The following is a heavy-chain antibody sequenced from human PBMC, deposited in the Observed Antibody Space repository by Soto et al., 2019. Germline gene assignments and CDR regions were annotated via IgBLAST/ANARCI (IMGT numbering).Heavy chain of an antibody. Sequence: GGSLRLSCAASGFTFSSYWMSWVRQAPGKGLEWVANIKQDGSEKYYVDSVKGRFTISRDNAKNSLYLQMNSLRAEDTAVYYCARDPLQLDPGWFDPWGQGTLVTVSS. CDR3: ARDPLQLDPGWFDP. V-gene: IGHV3-7*01. CDR1: GFTFSSYW. J-gene: IGHJ5*02. D-gene: IGHD1-1*01. CDR2: IKQDGSEK.